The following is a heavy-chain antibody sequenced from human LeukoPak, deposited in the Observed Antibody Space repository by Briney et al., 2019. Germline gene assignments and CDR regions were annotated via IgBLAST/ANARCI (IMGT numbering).Heavy chain of an antibody. CDR1: GDSVSSNSAA. CDR3: ARDLGVVVPAAQGDWFDP. J-gene: IGHJ5*02. V-gene: IGHV6-1*01. Sequence: SQTLSLTCAISGDSVSSNSAAWNWIRQSPSRGLEWLGRTYYRSKWYNDYAVSVKSRITINPDTSKNQFSLQLNSVTPEDTAVYYCARDLGVVVPAAQGDWFDPWGQGTLVTVSS. CDR2: TYYRSKWYN. D-gene: IGHD2-2*01.